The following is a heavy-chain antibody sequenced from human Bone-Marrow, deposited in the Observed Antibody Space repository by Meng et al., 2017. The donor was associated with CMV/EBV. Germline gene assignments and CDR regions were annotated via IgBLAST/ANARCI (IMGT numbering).Heavy chain of an antibody. Sequence: ASVKVSCKASGYTLTSYGISWVRQAPGQGLEWMGWISAFNGDTKYAQNLQGRVTMTRNTSISTAYMELSSLRSEDTAVYYCARLGDDWGQGTLVTVSS. V-gene: IGHV1-18*01. CDR2: ISAFNGDT. D-gene: IGHD3-10*01. CDR1: GYTLTSYG. J-gene: IGHJ4*02. CDR3: ARLGDD.